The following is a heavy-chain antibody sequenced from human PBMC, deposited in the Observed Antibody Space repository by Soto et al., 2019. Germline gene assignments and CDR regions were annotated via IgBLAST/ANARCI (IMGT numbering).Heavy chain of an antibody. D-gene: IGHD3-3*01. V-gene: IGHV1-69*08. J-gene: IGHJ6*03. CDR3: ARDLKRPYDFWRGYYPSYYYYYYMDV. CDR2: IIPILGIA. Sequence: QVQLVQSGAEVKKPGSSVKVSCKASGGTFSSYTISWVRQAPGQGLEWMGRIIPILGIANYAQKFQGRVTIPAEKSRSTAYMELSSLRSEDTAVYYCARDLKRPYDFWRGYYPSYYYYYYMDVWGKGTTVTVSS. CDR1: GGTFSSYT.